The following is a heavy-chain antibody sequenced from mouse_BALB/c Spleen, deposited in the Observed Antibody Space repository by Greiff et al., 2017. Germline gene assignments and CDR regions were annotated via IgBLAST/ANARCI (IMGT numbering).Heavy chain of an antibody. V-gene: IGHV1-77*01. CDR1: GYTFTDYV. CDR2: IYPGSGST. Sequence: QVQLQQSGPELVKPGASVKMSCKASGYTFTDYVISWVKQRTGQGLEWIGEIYPGSGSTYYNEKFKGKATLTADKSSNTAYMQLSSLTSEDSAVYFCARGMGSAWFAYWGQGTLVTVSA. J-gene: IGHJ3*01. D-gene: IGHD2-3*01. CDR3: ARGMGSAWFAY.